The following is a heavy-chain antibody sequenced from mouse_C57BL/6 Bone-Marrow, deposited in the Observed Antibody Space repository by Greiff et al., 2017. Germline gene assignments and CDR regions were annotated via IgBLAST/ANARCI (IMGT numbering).Heavy chain of an antibody. CDR1: GYTFTDYY. V-gene: IGHV1-26*01. J-gene: IGHJ2*01. D-gene: IGHD1-1*01. CDR2: INPNNGGT. Sequence: EVQLQQSGPELVKPGASVKISCKASGYTFTDYYMNWVKQSHGKSLEWIGDINPNNGGTSYNQKFKGKATLTVDKSSSTAYMELRSLTSEDSAVYYGANGFDYWGQGTTLTVSS. CDR3: ANGFDY.